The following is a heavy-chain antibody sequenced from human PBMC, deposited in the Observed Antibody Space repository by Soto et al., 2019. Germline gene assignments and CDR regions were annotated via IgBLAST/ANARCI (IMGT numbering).Heavy chain of an antibody. CDR1: GGTFSSYT. D-gene: IGHD6-6*01. Sequence: SVKVSCKASGGTFSSYTISWARQAPGQGLEWMGRIIPILGIANYAQKFQGRVTITADKSTSTAYMELSSLRSEDTAVYYCARVLLVRDETDYWGQGTLVTVSS. V-gene: IGHV1-69*02. J-gene: IGHJ4*02. CDR2: IIPILGIA. CDR3: ARVLLVRDETDY.